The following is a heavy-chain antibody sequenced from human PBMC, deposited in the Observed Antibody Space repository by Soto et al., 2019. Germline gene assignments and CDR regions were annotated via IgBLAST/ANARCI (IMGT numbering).Heavy chain of an antibody. V-gene: IGHV5-51*01. CDR3: ARGGGYYKQLAPFDY. CDR2: IYPDDSDS. Sequence: GESLKISCMGSGYSFTTYWIAWVRQMPGKGLEWMGIIYPDDSDSRYSPSFQGQVTISADKSINTAYLQWSSLKASDTAMYYCARGGGYYKQLAPFDYWGQGTLVTVSS. CDR1: GYSFTTYW. J-gene: IGHJ4*02. D-gene: IGHD6-13*01.